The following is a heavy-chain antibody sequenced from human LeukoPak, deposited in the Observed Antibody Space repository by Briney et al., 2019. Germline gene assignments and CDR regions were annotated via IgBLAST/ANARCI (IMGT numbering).Heavy chain of an antibody. V-gene: IGHV3-21*01. Sequence: GGSLRLSCAASGFTFSSHSINWVRQAPGQGLEWVSSISSSSSYIYYADSVKGRFTISRDNAKNSLYLQMNSLRVEDTAVYYCARGPLDSFDIWGQGTMVTVSS. J-gene: IGHJ3*02. CDR1: GFTFSSHS. CDR2: ISSSSSYI. CDR3: ARGPLDSFDI.